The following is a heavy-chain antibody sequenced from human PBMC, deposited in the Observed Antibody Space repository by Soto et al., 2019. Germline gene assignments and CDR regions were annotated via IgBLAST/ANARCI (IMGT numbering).Heavy chain of an antibody. CDR3: ARDYSLGGSSRFDY. Sequence: WGSLRLSCAASGFTFISYSINCFRHSPFKWLEWVSSVSSSSSYIYYADSVKGRFTISRDNAKNSLYLQMNSLRAEDTAVYYCARDYSLGGSSRFDYWGQGTLVTVSS. D-gene: IGHD6-13*01. CDR1: GFTFISYS. V-gene: IGHV3-21*01. CDR2: VSSSSSYI. J-gene: IGHJ4*02.